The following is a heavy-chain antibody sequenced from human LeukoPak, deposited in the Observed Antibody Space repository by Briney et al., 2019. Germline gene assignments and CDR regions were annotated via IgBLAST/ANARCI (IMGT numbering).Heavy chain of an antibody. Sequence: ASVKVSCKASGYTFTDYYMHWVRQAPGQGLEWMGWISPNSGGTNYAQKFEGRVTMTRDTSISTAYMELSRLRSDDTAVYYCARDYVGDNWFDPWGQGTLVTVSS. CDR1: GYTFTDYY. CDR2: ISPNSGGT. J-gene: IGHJ5*02. CDR3: ARDYVGDNWFDP. D-gene: IGHD3-16*01. V-gene: IGHV1-2*02.